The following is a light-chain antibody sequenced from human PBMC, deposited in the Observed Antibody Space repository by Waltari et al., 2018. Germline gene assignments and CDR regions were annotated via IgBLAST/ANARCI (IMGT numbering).Light chain of an antibody. V-gene: IGLV2-8*01. J-gene: IGLJ2*01. CDR1: SSDVGGYTY. CDR3: SSYAGSDNPNVV. Sequence: QSALTQPPSASGSPGQSVTISCTGTSSDVGGYTYVSWYQQHPGKAPKVLIFEVSKRPPGVPHRFAGSKSGNTASLTVSGLQAEDEADYFCSSYAGSDNPNVVFGGGTKLIVL. CDR2: EVS.